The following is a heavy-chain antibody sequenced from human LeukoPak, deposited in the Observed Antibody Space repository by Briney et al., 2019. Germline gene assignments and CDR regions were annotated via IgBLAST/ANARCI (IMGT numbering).Heavy chain of an antibody. CDR1: GFTFSSYG. V-gene: IGHV3-30*02. J-gene: IGHJ4*02. CDR2: IRYDGSNE. CDR3: AKRRAHSGTYRWSDFDY. Sequence: GGSLRLSCAASGFTFSSYGMHWVRQAPGKGLEWVAFIRYDGSNEYYADSVKGRFTISRDNSKNTLYLQMNSLRAEDTAVYYCAKRRAHSGTYRWSDFDYWGQGTLVTVS. D-gene: IGHD1-26*01.